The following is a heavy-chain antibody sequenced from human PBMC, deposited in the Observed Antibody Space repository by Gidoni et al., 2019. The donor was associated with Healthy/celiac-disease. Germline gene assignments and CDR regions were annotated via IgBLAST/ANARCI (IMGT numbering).Heavy chain of an antibody. CDR2: ISSISSTI. Sequence: EVQLVESGGGLAQPGGSLRLSCDTSGFTFSSYSMNWVSQAPWKGLELVSYISSISSTIYYADSVKGRFTISRENAKNSLYLQMNSLRSEDTAVYYCARDWFDPWGQVTLVTVSS. CDR3: ARDWFDP. CDR1: GFTFSSYS. J-gene: IGHJ5*02. V-gene: IGHV3-48*01.